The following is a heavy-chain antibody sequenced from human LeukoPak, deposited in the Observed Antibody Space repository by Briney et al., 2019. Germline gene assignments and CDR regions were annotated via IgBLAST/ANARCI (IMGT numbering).Heavy chain of an antibody. CDR1: GYTLTELS. V-gene: IGHV1-69*13. CDR2: IIPIFGTA. D-gene: IGHD1-1*01. Sequence: ASVRVSCKVSGYTLTELSMHWVRQAPGQGLEWMGGIIPIFGTANYAQKFQGRVTITADESTSTAYMELSSLRSEDTAVYYCARAHGDWNDYRNYGMDVWGKGTTVTVSS. CDR3: ARAHGDWNDYRNYGMDV. J-gene: IGHJ6*04.